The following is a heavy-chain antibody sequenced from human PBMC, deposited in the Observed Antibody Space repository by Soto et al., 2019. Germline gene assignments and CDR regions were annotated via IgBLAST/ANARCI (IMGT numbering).Heavy chain of an antibody. CDR3: ARLLHGSPHHHYFDS. CDR2: IFDMRRT. V-gene: IGHV4-59*11. CDR1: GDSMTAHY. J-gene: IGHJ4*02. D-gene: IGHD2-15*01. Sequence: PSETLSLTCSVSGDSMTAHYWGWVRRSPGQGLKWLGYIFDMRRTWDKPSPKRRLTVSIDTSMSRLSLRLTCLTADDTAIYFCARLLHGSPHHHYFDSWGQGILVTVSS.